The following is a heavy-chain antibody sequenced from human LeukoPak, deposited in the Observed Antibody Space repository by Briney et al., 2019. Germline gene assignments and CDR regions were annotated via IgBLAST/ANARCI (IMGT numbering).Heavy chain of an antibody. J-gene: IGHJ4*02. D-gene: IGHD4-23*01. CDR2: INGDGSST. CDR1: GFIFSQFW. V-gene: IGHV3-74*01. CDR3: ARPTRGSGNSFLIDS. Sequence: GGSLRLSCAGSGFIFSQFWMQWVRQVPGKGLVWVSRINGDGSSTDYADSVKGRFTISRDNPKNTLHLQMDSLRPEDTAVYYCARPTRGSGNSFLIDSWGQGTLVTVSS.